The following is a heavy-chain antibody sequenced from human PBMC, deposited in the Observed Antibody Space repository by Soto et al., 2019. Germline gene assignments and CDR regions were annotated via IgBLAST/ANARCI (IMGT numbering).Heavy chain of an antibody. D-gene: IGHD2-2*01. CDR3: ARGSSRSTTCLDAPPGMQV. Sequence: QVQLVQSGAEVKKPGSSVKVSCKASGGTFSSYTISWVRQAPGHGLEWMGRLIPILVIANYAQKFQGRVTIPADKYTSTASMGLTSRRSEDTAVSSGARGSSRSTTCLDAPPGMQVWGRGPTVTVCS. V-gene: IGHV1-69*02. J-gene: IGHJ6*02. CDR1: GGTFSSYT. CDR2: LIPILVIA.